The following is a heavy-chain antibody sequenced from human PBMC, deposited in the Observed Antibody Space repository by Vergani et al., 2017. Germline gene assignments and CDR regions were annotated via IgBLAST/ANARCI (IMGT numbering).Heavy chain of an antibody. CDR3: ARGLWTGGQSWGTDY. D-gene: IGHD3/OR15-3a*01. Sequence: EVQLLESGGGLVQPGGSLRLSCAASGFTFSSYAMSWVRQAPGKGLEWVSAISGSGGSTYYADSVKGRFTISRENAKNSLYLQMNSLRAGDTAVYYCARGLWTGGQSWGTDYWGQGTLVTVSS. CDR2: ISGSGGST. V-gene: IGHV3-23*01. J-gene: IGHJ4*02. CDR1: GFTFSSYA.